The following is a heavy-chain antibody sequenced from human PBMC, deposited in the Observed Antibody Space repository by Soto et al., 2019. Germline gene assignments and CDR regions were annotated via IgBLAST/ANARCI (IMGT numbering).Heavy chain of an antibody. CDR3: ARESDAFDI. Sequence: GGSLRLSCAASGFTFSSYTMHWVRQTPGKGLEWVAVILYDGTTKYYAESVKGRFTISGDNSKNTLYLQMNSLRAEDTAIYSCARESDAFDIWGQGTMVTVSS. CDR2: ILYDGTTK. CDR1: GFTFSSYT. J-gene: IGHJ3*02. V-gene: IGHV3-30-3*01.